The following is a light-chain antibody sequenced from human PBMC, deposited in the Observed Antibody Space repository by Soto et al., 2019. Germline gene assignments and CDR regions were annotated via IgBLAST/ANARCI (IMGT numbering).Light chain of an antibody. CDR3: QQYGSSGT. J-gene: IGKJ1*01. CDR1: QSVSSSY. V-gene: IGKV3-20*01. CDR2: GAS. Sequence: EIVLTPAPGSLSLSPGESATLSCRASQSVSSSYLSWYQQKPGQAPRLLICGASSRATGIPDRFSGSGSGTDFTLTISRLEPEDFAVYYCQQYGSSGTCGQGTKGDIK.